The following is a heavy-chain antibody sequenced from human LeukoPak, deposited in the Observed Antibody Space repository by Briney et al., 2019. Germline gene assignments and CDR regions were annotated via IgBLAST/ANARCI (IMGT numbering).Heavy chain of an antibody. CDR1: GGSFSGYY. CDR2: INRSGST. D-gene: IGHD3-3*01. Sequence: SETLSLTCAVYGGSFSGYYWSWIRQPPGKGLEWIGEINRSGSTNYNPSLKSRVTISVDTTKNQFSLKLSSVTAADTAVYYCARGTFGVVGYYYYMDVWGKGTTVTVSS. J-gene: IGHJ6*03. V-gene: IGHV4-34*01. CDR3: ARGTFGVVGYYYYMDV.